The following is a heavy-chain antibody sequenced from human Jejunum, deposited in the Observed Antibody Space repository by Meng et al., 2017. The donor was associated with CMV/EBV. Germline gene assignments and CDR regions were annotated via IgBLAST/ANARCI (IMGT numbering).Heavy chain of an antibody. CDR2: ISYNGGSI. CDR3: TKCPTTGYAAIGVDY. J-gene: IGHJ4*02. Sequence: ALGRGRQGTGKGLAKVAYISYNGGSICCVDSLKGPFTSSRDNYKDTLNLQMNSLRAEDTALYYCTKCPTTGYAAIGVDYWGQGTLVTVSS. D-gene: IGHD2-15*01. V-gene: IGHV3-23*01. CDR1: A.